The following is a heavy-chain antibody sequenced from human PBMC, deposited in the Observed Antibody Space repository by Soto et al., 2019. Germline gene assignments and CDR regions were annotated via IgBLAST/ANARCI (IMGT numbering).Heavy chain of an antibody. Sequence: GGSLRLSCAASGFTFSSYAMSWVRQAPGKGLEWVSAISGSGGSTYYADSVKGRFTISRDNSKNTLYLQMNSLRAEDTAVYYCAKRGTLTGAPGAVDVWGQGTTVTVSS. CDR2: ISGSGGST. D-gene: IGHD1-26*01. J-gene: IGHJ6*02. CDR3: AKRGTLTGAPGAVDV. V-gene: IGHV3-23*01. CDR1: GFTFSSYA.